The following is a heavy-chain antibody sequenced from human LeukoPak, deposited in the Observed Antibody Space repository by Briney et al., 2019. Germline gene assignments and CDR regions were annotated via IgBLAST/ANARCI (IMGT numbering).Heavy chain of an antibody. CDR3: AKFATRDHFIVVVPAAIDY. D-gene: IGHD2-2*01. Sequence: GASVKVSCKASGYTFTSYYMHWVRQAPGQGLEWMGIINPSGGSTSYAQKFQGRVTMTRDTSTSTVYMELSSLRSDDTAVYYCAKFATRDHFIVVVPAAIDYWGQGTLVTVSS. J-gene: IGHJ4*02. CDR2: INPSGGST. V-gene: IGHV1-46*01. CDR1: GYTFTSYY.